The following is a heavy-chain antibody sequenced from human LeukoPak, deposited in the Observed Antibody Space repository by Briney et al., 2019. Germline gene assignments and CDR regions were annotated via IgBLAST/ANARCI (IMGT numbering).Heavy chain of an antibody. CDR1: GFTFSSYA. CDR2: ISGSGGST. D-gene: IGHD2-21*02. J-gene: IGHJ5*02. CDR3: AKPRDSIPNHDWFDP. Sequence: GSLRLSCAASGFTFSSYAMSWVRQAPGKGLEWVSAISGSGGSTYYADSVKGRFTISRDNSKNTLYLQMNSLRAEDTAVYYCAKPRDSIPNHDWFDPWGQGTLVTVSS. V-gene: IGHV3-23*01.